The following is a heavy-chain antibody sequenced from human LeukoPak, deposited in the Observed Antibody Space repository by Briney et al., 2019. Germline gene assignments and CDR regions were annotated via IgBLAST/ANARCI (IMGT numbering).Heavy chain of an antibody. CDR2: IYYSGST. CDR1: GGSISSYY. J-gene: IGHJ6*02. V-gene: IGHV4-59*08. Sequence: PSETLSLTCTVSGGSISSYYWSWIRQPPGKGLEWIGYIYYSGSTNYNPSLKSRVTISVDTSKNQFSLKLSSVTAADTAVYYCARVKGPSFSYYYYYGMDVWGQGTTVTVSS. CDR3: ARVKGPSFSYYYYYGMDV. D-gene: IGHD2-2*01.